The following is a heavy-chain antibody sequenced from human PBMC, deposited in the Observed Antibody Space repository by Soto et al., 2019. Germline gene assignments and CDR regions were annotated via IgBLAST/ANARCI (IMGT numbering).Heavy chain of an antibody. CDR1: GGTFSSYA. Sequence: QVQLVQSEAEVKKPGSSVKVSCKASGGTFSSYAISWVRQAPGQGLEWMGGIIPIFGTANYAQKFQGRVTITADESTSTAYMELSSLRSEDTAVYYCARLPASYDSSGYYYFDYWGQGTLVTVSS. V-gene: IGHV1-69*01. CDR2: IIPIFGTA. D-gene: IGHD3-22*01. J-gene: IGHJ4*02. CDR3: ARLPASYDSSGYYYFDY.